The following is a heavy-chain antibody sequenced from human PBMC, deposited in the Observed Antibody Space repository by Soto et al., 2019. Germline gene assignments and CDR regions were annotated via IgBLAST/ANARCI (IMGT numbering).Heavy chain of an antibody. D-gene: IGHD6-13*01. CDR3: AVPAAGDFDY. V-gene: IGHV4-4*02. CDR1: GGSISSSNW. Sequence: QVQLQDSGPGLVKPSGTLSLTCAVSGGSISSSNWWTWVRQPPGKGLEWIGEIYHSGTTNYNPSLKSRGTISGDRSKNQFSLSLSSVTAADTAVYYCAVPAAGDFDYWGQGTLVTVSS. CDR2: IYHSGTT. J-gene: IGHJ4*02.